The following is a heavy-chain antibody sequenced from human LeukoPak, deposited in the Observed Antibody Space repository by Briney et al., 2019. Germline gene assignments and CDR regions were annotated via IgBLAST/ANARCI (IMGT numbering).Heavy chain of an antibody. J-gene: IGHJ1*01. D-gene: IGHD6-13*01. Sequence: GGSLRLSCAASGFTFSSYAMSWVRQAPGKGLEWVSTISGRGDSTHYADSVKGRSTISRDNSKNTVYLQMSSLRAEDTAVYYCAIPAAGPLGFQHWGQGTLVTVSS. CDR2: ISGRGDST. V-gene: IGHV3-23*01. CDR3: AIPAAGPLGFQH. CDR1: GFTFSSYA.